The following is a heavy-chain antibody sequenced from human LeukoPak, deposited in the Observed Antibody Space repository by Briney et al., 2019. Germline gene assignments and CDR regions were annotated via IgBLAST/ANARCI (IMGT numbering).Heavy chain of an antibody. Sequence: GGSLRLSCAASGFTFSSYSMNWVRQAPGKGLEWVSSISSSSSYIYYADSVKGRFTISRDNAKNSLYLQRNSLRAEDTAVYYCARVGVTDAFDIWGQGTMVTVSS. J-gene: IGHJ3*02. CDR2: ISSSSSYI. D-gene: IGHD3-3*01. CDR3: ARVGVTDAFDI. CDR1: GFTFSSYS. V-gene: IGHV3-21*01.